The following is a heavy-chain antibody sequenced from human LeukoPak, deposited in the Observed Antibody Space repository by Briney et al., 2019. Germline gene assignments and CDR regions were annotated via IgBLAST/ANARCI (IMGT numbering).Heavy chain of an antibody. Sequence: PGGSLRLSCAASGFTFSSYAMSWVRQAPGKGLEWVSSISSSSSYIYYADSVKGRFTISRDNAKNSLYLQMNSLRAEDTAVYYCARVSYDSSGYSPLDYWGQGTLVTVSS. V-gene: IGHV3-21*01. CDR2: ISSSSSYI. CDR3: ARVSYDSSGYSPLDY. CDR1: GFTFSSYA. D-gene: IGHD3-22*01. J-gene: IGHJ4*02.